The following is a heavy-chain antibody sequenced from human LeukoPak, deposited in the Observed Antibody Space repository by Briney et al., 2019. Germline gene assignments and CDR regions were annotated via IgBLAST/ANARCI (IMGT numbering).Heavy chain of an antibody. D-gene: IGHD6-19*01. CDR2: ILNDGSHK. J-gene: IGHJ3*02. CDR1: GFTFSSYT. V-gene: IGHV3-30*04. Sequence: PGGSLRLSCAASGFTFSSYTMDWVRQAPGEGLEWVELILNDGSHKNYADSVKGRFTISRDNSKNTVHLQMNSLRPEDTAVYYCVRDGMAGTPNAFDMWGQGTMVTVSS. CDR3: VRDGMAGTPNAFDM.